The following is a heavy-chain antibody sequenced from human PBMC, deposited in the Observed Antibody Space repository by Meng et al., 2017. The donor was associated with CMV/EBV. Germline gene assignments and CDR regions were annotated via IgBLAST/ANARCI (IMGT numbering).Heavy chain of an antibody. D-gene: IGHD3-3*01. J-gene: IGHJ6*02. Sequence: SETLSLTCTVSGGSISSSSYYWGWIRQPPGKGLEWIGSIYYSGSTYYNPSLKSRVTISVDTSKNQFSLKLSSVTAADTAVYYCARDHHTHGFLESYYGMDAWGQGTTVTVSS. CDR1: GGSISSSSYY. V-gene: IGHV4-39*07. CDR3: ARDHHTHGFLESYYGMDA. CDR2: IYYSGST.